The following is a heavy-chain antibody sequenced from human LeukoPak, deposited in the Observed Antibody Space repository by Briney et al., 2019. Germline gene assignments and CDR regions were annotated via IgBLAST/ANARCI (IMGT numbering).Heavy chain of an antibody. CDR3: ARDNSVEDTAWWFDP. CDR1: GYTFSGYY. D-gene: IGHD4-23*01. CDR2: INPNSGGT. V-gene: IGHV1-2*02. Sequence: ASVKVSCKASGYTFSGYYIHWVRQAPGQGLEWMGWINPNSGGTNYAQKFQGRVSMTRDTAISTAYMELRRLRSEDTAVYYCARDNSVEDTAWWFDPWGQGTLVTVSS. J-gene: IGHJ5*02.